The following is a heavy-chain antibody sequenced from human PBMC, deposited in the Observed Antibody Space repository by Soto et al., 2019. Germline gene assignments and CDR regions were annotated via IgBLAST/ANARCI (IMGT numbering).Heavy chain of an antibody. J-gene: IGHJ5*02. CDR3: ARATHSSGGWFDT. CDR2: ITPLFGIP. D-gene: IGHD2-15*01. Sequence: QVQLVQSGAEVKKPGSSVKVSCKASGGTSRSLSITWVRQARGQGLEWMGGITPLFGIPNYPQKFQGRLTITADKSTGTAYLELSSLRSEDTAVYYCARATHSSGGWFDTWGRGTLVTVSS. V-gene: IGHV1-69*17. CDR1: GGTSRSLS.